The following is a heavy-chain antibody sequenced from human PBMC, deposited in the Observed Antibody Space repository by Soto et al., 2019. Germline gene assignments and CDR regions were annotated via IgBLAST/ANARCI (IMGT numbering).Heavy chain of an antibody. V-gene: IGHV1-2*04. D-gene: IGHD1-7*01. CDR2: INPNSGGT. J-gene: IGHJ6*02. CDR3: ARAQRAGWNYEEYYYYGMDV. Sequence: GASVKVSCKASGYTFTGYYMHWVRQAPGQGLEWMGWINPNSGGTNYAQKFQGWVTMTRDTSISTAYMELSRLRSDDTAVYYCARAQRAGWNYEEYYYYGMDVWGQGTTVTVSS. CDR1: GYTFTGYY.